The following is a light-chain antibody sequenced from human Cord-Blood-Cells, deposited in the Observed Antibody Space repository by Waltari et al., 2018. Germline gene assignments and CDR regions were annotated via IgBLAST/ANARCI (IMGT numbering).Light chain of an antibody. Sequence: DIQMTQSPSTLSASVGDRVTITCRASQSISSRFAWYQQKPGKAPKLLIYKASSLESGVPSRFSGSGSGTEFTLTISSLQPDDFATYYCQQYNSYPWTFGQGTKVEIK. CDR3: QQYNSYPWT. V-gene: IGKV1-5*03. CDR1: QSISSR. CDR2: KAS. J-gene: IGKJ1*01.